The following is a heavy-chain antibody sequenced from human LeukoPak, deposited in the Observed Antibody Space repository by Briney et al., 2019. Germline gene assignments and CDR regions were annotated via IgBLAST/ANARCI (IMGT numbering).Heavy chain of an antibody. Sequence: SVKVSCKASGGTFNSYAISWVRQAPGQGLEWMGGIIPIFGTANHAQKLQGRVTITADKSTSTAYMELSSLRSEDTAVYYCARASGYSGSYGIWGQGTMVTVSS. J-gene: IGHJ3*02. CDR1: GGTFNSYA. CDR2: IIPIFGTA. CDR3: ARASGYSGSYGI. D-gene: IGHD1-26*01. V-gene: IGHV1-69*06.